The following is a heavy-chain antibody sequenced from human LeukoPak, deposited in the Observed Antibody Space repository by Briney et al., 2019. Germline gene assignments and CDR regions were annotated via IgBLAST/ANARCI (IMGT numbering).Heavy chain of an antibody. D-gene: IGHD4-17*01. J-gene: IGHJ3*02. V-gene: IGHV3-23*01. CDR2: ISGSGGST. Sequence: GGSLRLSCAPSKFNFNSYGMTWVRQAPGKGLEWVSSISGSGGSTQYAASVQGRFTISRDNSKNTLYLQMNSLRAEDPAVYYCAKDPNGDYIGTFDIWGQGTMVTVSS. CDR3: AKDPNGDYIGTFDI. CDR1: KFNFNSYG.